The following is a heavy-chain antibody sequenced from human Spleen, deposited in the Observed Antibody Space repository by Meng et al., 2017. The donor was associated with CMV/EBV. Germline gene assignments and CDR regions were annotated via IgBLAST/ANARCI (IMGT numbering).Heavy chain of an antibody. CDR3: GRHEQYGTTAAFDL. J-gene: IGHJ3*01. D-gene: IGHD1/OR15-1a*01. CDR2: ISITSDII. Sequence: ASGFSLSDFFMSWIRQTPGKGLEWLAYISITSDIIYYADSVKGRFTISRDNAKNSLYLELKSLGAEDTALYYCGRHEQYGTTAAFDLWGQGTMVTVSS. CDR1: GFSLSDFF. V-gene: IGHV3-11*01.